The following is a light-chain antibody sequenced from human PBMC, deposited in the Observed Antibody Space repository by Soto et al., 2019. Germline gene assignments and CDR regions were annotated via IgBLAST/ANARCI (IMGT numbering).Light chain of an antibody. CDR1: SSNIGSNT. Sequence: QSVLTQPPSASGTPGQRVTISCSGSSSNIGSNTVNWYQQLPGTAPKLLMYSNNQRPSGVPDRLSGSKSGTSASLAISGLQPEDEADYYCAAWDDSLNGHVFGTGTKV. J-gene: IGLJ1*01. V-gene: IGLV1-44*01. CDR2: SNN. CDR3: AAWDDSLNGHV.